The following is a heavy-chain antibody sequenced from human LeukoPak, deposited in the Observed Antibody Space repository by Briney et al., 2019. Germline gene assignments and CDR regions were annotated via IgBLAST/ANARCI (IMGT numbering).Heavy chain of an antibody. V-gene: IGHV3-15*01. Sequence: GGSLRLSCAASGFTFSNAWMSWVRQAPGKGLEWVGRIKSKTDGGTTDYAAPVKGRLTISRDDSKNTLYLQMNSLKTEDTAVYYCTTDHIVVVVAAKGYNWFDPWGQGTLVTVSS. CDR1: GFTFSNAW. J-gene: IGHJ5*02. CDR3: TTDHIVVVVAAKGYNWFDP. D-gene: IGHD2-15*01. CDR2: IKSKTDGGTT.